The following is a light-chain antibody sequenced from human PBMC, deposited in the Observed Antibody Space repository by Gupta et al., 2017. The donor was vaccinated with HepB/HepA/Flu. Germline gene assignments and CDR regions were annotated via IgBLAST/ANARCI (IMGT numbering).Light chain of an antibody. J-gene: IGKJ1*01. CDR2: QAA. CDR3: QNDNSYSET. Sequence: DIQMTQSPSTLSASVGDRVTITCRASQNINNWLAWYQQKPGKAPKVLIYQAANLASGVPSRFSGGGSGTEFTLTISSLRPDDFATYYCQNDNSYSETFGQGTKVEIK. CDR1: QNINNW. V-gene: IGKV1-5*03.